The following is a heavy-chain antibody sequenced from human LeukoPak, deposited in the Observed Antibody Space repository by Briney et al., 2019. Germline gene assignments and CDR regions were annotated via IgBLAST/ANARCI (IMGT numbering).Heavy chain of an antibody. V-gene: IGHV3-48*04. CDR3: ARGDGDDNWLIDY. J-gene: IGHJ4*02. CDR2: ISSSSSTI. D-gene: IGHD1-1*01. Sequence: GGSLRLSCAASGFTFSSYSMNWVRQAPGKGLEWVSYISSSSSTIYYADSVKGRFTISRDNAKNSLYLQMNNLRAEDTAVYHCARGDGDDNWLIDYWGQGTLVTVSS. CDR1: GFTFSSYS.